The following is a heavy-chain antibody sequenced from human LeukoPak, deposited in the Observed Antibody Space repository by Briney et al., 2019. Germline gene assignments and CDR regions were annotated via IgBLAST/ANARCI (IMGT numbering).Heavy chain of an antibody. V-gene: IGHV3-23*01. CDR1: GFTFSNYA. Sequence: GGSLRLSCAASGFTFSNYAMRWVRQAPGKGLEWVSGISGSGDSTYYADSVKGRFTISRDNSKNTLYLQMNSLRAEDAAVYYCAKGNRRDGYNALFDYWGQGTLVTVSS. CDR2: ISGSGDST. CDR3: AKGNRRDGYNALFDY. J-gene: IGHJ4*02. D-gene: IGHD5-24*01.